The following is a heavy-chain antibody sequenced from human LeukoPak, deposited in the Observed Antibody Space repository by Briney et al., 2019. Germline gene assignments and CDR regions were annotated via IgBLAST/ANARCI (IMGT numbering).Heavy chain of an antibody. CDR3: ARDSIGDNDY. J-gene: IGHJ4*02. Sequence: GGSLRLSCAASGFTFSSYAMHWVRQAPGKGLEWVAVISYDGSNKYYADSVKGRFTISRDNSKNTLYLQMNSLRAEDTAVYYCARDSIGDNDYWGQGTLVTVSS. D-gene: IGHD2/OR15-2a*01. V-gene: IGHV3-30*04. CDR1: GFTFSSYA. CDR2: ISYDGSNK.